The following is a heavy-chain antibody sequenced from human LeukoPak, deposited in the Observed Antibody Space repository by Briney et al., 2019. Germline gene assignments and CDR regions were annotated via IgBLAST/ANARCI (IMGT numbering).Heavy chain of an antibody. V-gene: IGHV1-2*02. CDR1: GYTFTGYY. CDR2: SNPNSGGT. J-gene: IGHJ4*02. Sequence: ASVKVSCKASGYTFTGYYMHWVRQAPGQGLEGMGWSNPNSGGTYYAQKFQGRVTMTSDTSISTAYMELSRLRSANTAVYYCARDLYGGTSATFDYWGQGTLVTVSS. D-gene: IGHD4-23*01. CDR3: ARDLYGGTSATFDY.